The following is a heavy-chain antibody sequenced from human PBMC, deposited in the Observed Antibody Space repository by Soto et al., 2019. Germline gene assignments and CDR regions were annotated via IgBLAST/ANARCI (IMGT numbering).Heavy chain of an antibody. CDR1: GGSISSGGYY. D-gene: IGHD3-3*01. V-gene: IGHV4-31*03. CDR2: IYYSGST. CDR3: ARALYYDFWSGYSDYFDY. J-gene: IGHJ4*02. Sequence: QVQLQESGPGLVKPSQTLSLTCTVSGGSISSGGYYWSWNRQHPGKGLEWIGYIYYSGSTYYNPSLKSRVTISVDTSKNQFSLKLSSVTAADTAVYYCARALYYDFWSGYSDYFDYWGQGTLVTVSS.